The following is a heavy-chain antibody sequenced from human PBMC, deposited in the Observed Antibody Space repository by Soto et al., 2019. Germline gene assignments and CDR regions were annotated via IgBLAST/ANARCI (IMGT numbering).Heavy chain of an antibody. CDR1: SGSISSGGYS. CDR3: ASGSHVPHY. CDR2: ISHSGST. J-gene: IGHJ4*02. V-gene: IGHV4-30-2*06. Sequence: QLQLQESGSGLVKPSQTLSLTCAVSSGSISSGGYSWSWIRQSPGKGLEWIGYISHSGSTYYNPSLKSRVTISVDRSKNQFALKLSSVTAADTAVYYCASGSHVPHYWGQGTLVTVSS. D-gene: IGHD6-6*01.